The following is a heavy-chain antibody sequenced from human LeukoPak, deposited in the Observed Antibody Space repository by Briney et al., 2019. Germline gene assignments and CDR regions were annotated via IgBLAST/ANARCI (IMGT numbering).Heavy chain of an antibody. CDR1: GGSISSSSYY. Sequence: SETLSLTCTVSGGSISSSSYYWSWIRQPPGKGLEWIGYIYYSGSTNYNPSLKSRVTISVDTSKNQFSLKLSSVTAADTAVYYCARVKGAAAAKGAFDIWGQGTMVTVSS. CDR2: IYYSGST. D-gene: IGHD6-13*01. J-gene: IGHJ3*02. V-gene: IGHV4-61*01. CDR3: ARVKGAAAAKGAFDI.